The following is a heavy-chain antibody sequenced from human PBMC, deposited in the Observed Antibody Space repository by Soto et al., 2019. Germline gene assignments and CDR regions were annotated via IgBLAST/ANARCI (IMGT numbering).Heavy chain of an antibody. CDR3: ARGGVQGGQQLVHPRYYYYGMDV. V-gene: IGHV4-4*02. CDR1: GGSISSSNW. J-gene: IGHJ6*02. CDR2: IYHSGST. Sequence: SETLSLTCAVSGGSISSSNWWSWVRQPPGKGLEWIGEIYHSGSTNYNPSLKSRVTISVDKSKNQFSLKLSSVTAADTAVYYCARGGVQGGQQLVHPRYYYYGMDVWGQGTTVTVSS. D-gene: IGHD6-13*01.